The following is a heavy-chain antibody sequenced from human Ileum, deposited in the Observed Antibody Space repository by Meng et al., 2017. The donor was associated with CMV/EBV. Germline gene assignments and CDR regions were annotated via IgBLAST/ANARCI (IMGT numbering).Heavy chain of an antibody. CDR1: GGSISSGDYY. CDR2: IYYSGST. V-gene: IGHV4-30-4*08. CDR3: AREIPSSSWYYLDY. J-gene: IGHJ4*02. Sequence: VPVQEAGPGLVKPSTTLSLTCTVSGGSISSGDYYWSWIRQPPGKGLEWIGYIYYSGSTYYNPSLKSRVTISVDTSKNQFSLKLSSVTAADTAVYYCAREIPSSSWYYLDYWGQGTLVTVSS. D-gene: IGHD6-13*01.